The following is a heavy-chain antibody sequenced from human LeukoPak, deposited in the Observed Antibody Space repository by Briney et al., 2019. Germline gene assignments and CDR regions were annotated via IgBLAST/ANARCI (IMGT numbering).Heavy chain of an antibody. J-gene: IGHJ4*02. D-gene: IGHD6-6*01. CDR2: VSAHNGDT. Sequence: VASVKVSCKTSGYTFTNFRMHWVRQAPGQGLEWMGWVSAHNGDTNYAPKLQGRVTLTTDTSTSTVYMELRSLRSDDTAVYYCARDYGSRLVHDHSAFLRWGQGTLLTVSS. V-gene: IGHV1-18*01. CDR3: ARDYGSRLVHDHSAFLR. CDR1: GYTFTNFR.